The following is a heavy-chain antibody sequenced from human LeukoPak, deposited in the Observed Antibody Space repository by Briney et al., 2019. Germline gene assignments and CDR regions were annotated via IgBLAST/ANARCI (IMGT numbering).Heavy chain of an antibody. CDR1: GFTFSSYA. V-gene: IGHV3-23*01. CDR3: AKTIGYSSSYGDAFDI. Sequence: GGSLRLSCAASGFTFSSYAMSWVSQAPGKGLGWVSAISGSGGSTYYADSVKGRFTISRDNPKNTLYLQMTSLRAEDTAVYYCAKTIGYSSSYGDAFDIWGQGTMVTVSS. D-gene: IGHD6-13*01. J-gene: IGHJ3*02. CDR2: ISGSGGST.